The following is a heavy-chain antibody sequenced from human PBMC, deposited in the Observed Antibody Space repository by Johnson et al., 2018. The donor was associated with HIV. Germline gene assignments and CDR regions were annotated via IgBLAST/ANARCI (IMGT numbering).Heavy chain of an antibody. CDR1: GFSFSNHA. Sequence: QVQLVESGGIAVQPGGSLRLSCAASGFSFSNHAMDWVRQAPGKGLEWVAVISSDGSDKIYADSVKGRFTISRDNSKNTLYLQMNTLRAEDTAVYYCARWDYYDNGGYFYESYNAFDIWGQGTMVTVSS. D-gene: IGHD3-22*01. J-gene: IGHJ3*02. CDR3: ARWDYYDNGGYFYESYNAFDI. CDR2: ISSDGSDK. V-gene: IGHV3-30*03.